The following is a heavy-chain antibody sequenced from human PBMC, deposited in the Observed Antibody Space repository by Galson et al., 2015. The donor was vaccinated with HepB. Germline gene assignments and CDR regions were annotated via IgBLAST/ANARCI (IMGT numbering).Heavy chain of an antibody. D-gene: IGHD2-8*02. CDR3: ARHWGWSVEGGVSHAFDI. Sequence: QSGAEVKKPGESLRISCKGSGFPFTTFWIGWVRQMPGKGLEWMGIIYPGDSDTRYSPSFQGQVTISADKSLSTAYLQWSSLKASDTAMYYCARHWGWSVEGGVSHAFDIWGQGTMVTVSS. J-gene: IGHJ3*02. CDR2: IYPGDSDT. V-gene: IGHV5-51*01. CDR1: GFPFTTFW.